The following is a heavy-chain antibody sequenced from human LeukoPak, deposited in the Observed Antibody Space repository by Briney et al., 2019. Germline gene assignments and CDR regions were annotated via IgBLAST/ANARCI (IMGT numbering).Heavy chain of an antibody. CDR1: GYTFTSYG. J-gene: IGHJ4*02. V-gene: IGHV1-18*01. D-gene: IGHD1-26*01. CDR2: INTYNGNT. CDR3: GRGSGSYDY. Sequence: ASVKVSCKTPGYTFTSYGISWVRQAPGQGLEWMGWINTYNGNTNTAQKLQGRVTMTTDTSTSTAYMELRSLRSDDTAVYYCGRGSGSYDYWGQGTLVTVSS.